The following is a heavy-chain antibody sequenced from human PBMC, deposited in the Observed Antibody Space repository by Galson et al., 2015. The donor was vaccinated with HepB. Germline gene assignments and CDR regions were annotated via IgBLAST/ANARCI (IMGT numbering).Heavy chain of an antibody. D-gene: IGHD6-19*01. J-gene: IGHJ4*02. CDR2: IYPGDSDT. CDR1: GYSFTSYW. Sequence: QSGAEVKKPGESLKISCKGSGYSFTSYWIGWVRQMPGKGLEWMGIIYPGDSDTRYSPSFQGQVAISADKSISTAYLQWSSLKASDTAMYYCARHKGMGPYSSGWGGTDYWGQGTLVTVSS. CDR3: ARHKGMGPYSSGWGGTDY. V-gene: IGHV5-51*01.